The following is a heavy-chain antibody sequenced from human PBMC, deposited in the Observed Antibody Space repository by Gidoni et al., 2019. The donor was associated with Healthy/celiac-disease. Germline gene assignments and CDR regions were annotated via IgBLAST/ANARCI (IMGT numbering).Heavy chain of an antibody. CDR1: GFAFSSYG. V-gene: IGHV3-33*01. CDR3: ARDGSVVEAADEYFQH. J-gene: IGHJ1*01. CDR2: IGYDGSNK. Sequence: QVQLVVSGGGVVQPGRSLRRCCAASGFAFSSYGMHWVRQAPGKGLEWVAVIGYDGSNKYYADSVKGRFTISRDNSKNTLYLQMNSLRAEDTAVYYCARDGSVVEAADEYFQHWGQGTLVTVSS. D-gene: IGHD2-15*01.